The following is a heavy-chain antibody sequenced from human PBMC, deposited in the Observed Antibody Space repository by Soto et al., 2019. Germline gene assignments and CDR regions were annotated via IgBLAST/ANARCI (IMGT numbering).Heavy chain of an antibody. CDR3: AKDRNTAMVTGDFDY. J-gene: IGHJ4*01. CDR2: ISGTGGST. D-gene: IGHD5-18*01. CDR1: GFTFSSYA. Sequence: GGSLRLSCAASGFTFSSYAMSWVRQAPGRGLEWVSGISGTGGSTYYADSVKGRFTISRDNPKNTLYLQMNSLRAEDAAVYYCAKDRNTAMVTGDFDYWGHGTLVTVSS. V-gene: IGHV3-23*01.